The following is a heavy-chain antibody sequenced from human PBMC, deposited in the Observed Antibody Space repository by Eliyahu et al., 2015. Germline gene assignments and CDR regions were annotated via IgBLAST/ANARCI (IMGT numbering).Heavy chain of an antibody. Sequence: GXGLEWVSTISTSGGSTYHADSVKGRFTISRDSSKNTLYLQMDSLRAEDTAVYYCAKDRLSFDYWGQGTLVTVSS. CDR3: AKDRLSFDY. D-gene: IGHD2-8*01. J-gene: IGHJ4*02. CDR2: ISTSGGST. V-gene: IGHV3-23*01.